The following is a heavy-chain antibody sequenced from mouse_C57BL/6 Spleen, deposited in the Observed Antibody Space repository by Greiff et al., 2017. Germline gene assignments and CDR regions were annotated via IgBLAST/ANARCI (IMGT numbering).Heavy chain of an antibody. Sequence: VKLMESGAELARPGASVKLSCKASGYTFTSYGISWVKQRTGQGLEWIGEIYPRSGNTYYNEKFKGKATLTADKSSSTAYMELRSLTSEDSAVYFCARSGGNYGAMDYWGQGTAVTVAS. J-gene: IGHJ4*01. D-gene: IGHD2-1*01. CDR1: GYTFTSYG. CDR3: ARSGGNYGAMDY. CDR2: IYPRSGNT. V-gene: IGHV1-81*01.